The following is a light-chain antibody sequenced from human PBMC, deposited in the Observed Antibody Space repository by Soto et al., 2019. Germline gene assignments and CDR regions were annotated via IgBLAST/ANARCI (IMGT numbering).Light chain of an antibody. CDR2: NEN. CDR1: SSNIGINT. V-gene: IGLV1-44*01. Sequence: QSVLTQPPSASGTPGQRVTISCSGASSNIGINTVNWYQQLPGTTPKILIYNENERPSGGPARLSGSKSGTSASLAINGLQSGDEADDYCGAWDESLNGYVFGTGTKLTVL. CDR3: GAWDESLNGYV. J-gene: IGLJ1*01.